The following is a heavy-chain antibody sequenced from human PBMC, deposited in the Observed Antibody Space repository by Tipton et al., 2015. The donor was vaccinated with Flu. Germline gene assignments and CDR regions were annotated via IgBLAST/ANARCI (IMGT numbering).Heavy chain of an antibody. Sequence: TLSLTCTVSGGSISSHYWTWMRQPAGKGLEWIGRIYSTGSTNYNPSLKNRVTMSVDTSKNQFSLKLSSVTAADTAVYYCARHRGSGSYYMWDYWGQGTLVTVSS. CDR2: IYSTGST. D-gene: IGHD3-10*01. CDR3: ARHRGSGSYYMWDY. J-gene: IGHJ4*02. V-gene: IGHV4-4*07. CDR1: GGSISSHY.